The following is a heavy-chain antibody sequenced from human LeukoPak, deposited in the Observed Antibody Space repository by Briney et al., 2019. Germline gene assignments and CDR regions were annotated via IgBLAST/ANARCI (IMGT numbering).Heavy chain of an antibody. Sequence: GGSLGLSCAASGFTFSDYYMSWIRQAPGKGLEWVSYISSSGSTIYYADSVKGRFTISRDNAKNSLYLQMNSLRAEDTAVYYCASNRYSGSYYTFDSFDYWGQGTLVTVSS. CDR1: GFTFSDYY. J-gene: IGHJ4*02. CDR3: ASNRYSGSYYTFDSFDY. D-gene: IGHD1-26*01. V-gene: IGHV3-11*01. CDR2: ISSSGSTI.